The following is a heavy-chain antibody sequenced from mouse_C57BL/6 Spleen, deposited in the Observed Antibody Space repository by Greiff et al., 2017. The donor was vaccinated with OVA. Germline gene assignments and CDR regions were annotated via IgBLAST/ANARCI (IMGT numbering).Heavy chain of an antibody. Sequence: VQRVESGTGLVQPSQSLSITCTISGFSLTSYGVHWVRQSPGKGLEWLGVIWSGGSTDYNAAFISRLSISKDNSKSQVFFKMNSLQADDTAIYYCARNGGNLYAMDYWGQGTSVTVSS. CDR3: ARNGGNLYAMDY. CDR1: GFSLTSYG. V-gene: IGHV2-2*01. J-gene: IGHJ4*01. CDR2: IWSGGST. D-gene: IGHD2-1*01.